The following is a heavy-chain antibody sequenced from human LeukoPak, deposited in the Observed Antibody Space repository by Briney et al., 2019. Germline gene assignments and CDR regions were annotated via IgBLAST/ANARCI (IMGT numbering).Heavy chain of an antibody. V-gene: IGHV1-2*02. J-gene: IGHJ4*02. CDR3: VRDQITVTTPFFDY. CDR2: INCNSGGT. D-gene: IGHD4-17*01. Sequence: GASVKVSCKASGYTFTGYYIHWVRQAPGQGHEWMGWINCNSGGTSYAQKFQGRVTMTRDTSISTVYMELSTLKSGDTAVYYCVRDQITVTTPFFDYWGQGTLVTVSS. CDR1: GYTFTGYY.